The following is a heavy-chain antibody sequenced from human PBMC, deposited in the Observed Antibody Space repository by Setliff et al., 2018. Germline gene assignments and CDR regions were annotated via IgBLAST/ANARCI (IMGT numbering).Heavy chain of an antibody. CDR1: GGSVNSHY. D-gene: IGHD3-9*01. CDR2: YFYSGST. V-gene: IGHV4-59*02. CDR3: ARAPRYFDPTGSYFDY. J-gene: IGHJ4*02. Sequence: SETLSLTCTVSGGSVNSHYWSWIRQPPGKGLEWIGFYFYSGSTYYNASLKSRVTISVDTSKNQFSLKLNSVTAADTAVYYCARAPRYFDPTGSYFDYWGQGTLVTVSS.